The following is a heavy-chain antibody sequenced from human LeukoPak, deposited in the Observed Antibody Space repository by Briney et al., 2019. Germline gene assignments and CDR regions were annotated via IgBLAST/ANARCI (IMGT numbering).Heavy chain of an antibody. D-gene: IGHD2-2*01. CDR3: ARSGYCSSTSCYAVDYFDY. CDR1: GGSISSYY. V-gene: IGHV4-4*07. J-gene: IGHJ4*02. CDR2: IYTSGST. Sequence: PSETLSLTCTVSGGSISSYYWSWIRQPAGKGLEWIGRIYTSGSTNYNPSLKSRVTISVDKSKNQFSLKLSSVTAADTAVYYRARSGYCSSTSCYAVDYFDYWGQGTLVTVSS.